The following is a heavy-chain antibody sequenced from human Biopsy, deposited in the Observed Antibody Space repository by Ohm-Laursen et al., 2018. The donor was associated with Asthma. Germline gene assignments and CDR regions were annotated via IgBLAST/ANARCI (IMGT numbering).Heavy chain of an antibody. J-gene: IGHJ6*02. CDR1: GYSFNSAG. Sequence: ASVKVSCKTSGYSFNSAGITWVRQAPGQGLEWMGLISVYNGNTKVAQKLQDRVTMITDTSTSTAYMELRSLRSDDTAVYFCARAVDYSHYYGIDVWGQGTTVTVS. D-gene: IGHD3-10*01. V-gene: IGHV1-18*01. CDR3: ARAVDYSHYYGIDV. CDR2: ISVYNGNT.